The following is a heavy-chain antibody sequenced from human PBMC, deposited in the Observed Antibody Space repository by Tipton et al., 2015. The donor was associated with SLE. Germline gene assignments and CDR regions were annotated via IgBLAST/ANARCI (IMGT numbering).Heavy chain of an antibody. CDR3: AREAGTSTWSPVDP. Sequence: SLRLSCTTSGFTFTGAWMTWVRQAPGKGLEWVSYISSPGSTISYADSVKGRFTISRDNAKNSLYLQMNSLRAEDTAVYYCAREAGTSTWSPVDPWGQGTLVTVSS. J-gene: IGHJ5*02. CDR2: ISSPGSTI. V-gene: IGHV3-11*04. CDR1: GFTFTGAW. D-gene: IGHD6-13*01.